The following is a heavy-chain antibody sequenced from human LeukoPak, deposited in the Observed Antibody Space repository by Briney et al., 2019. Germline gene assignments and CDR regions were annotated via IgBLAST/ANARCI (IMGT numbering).Heavy chain of an antibody. Sequence: GGSLRLSCAASGFTFSSHSMNWVRQAPGKGLEWVSYISSSSSARYYADSVKGRFTISRDDARNSLYLQMNSLRAEDTAVYYCARTSGSRLPGYWGQGALVTVSS. CDR1: GFTFSSHS. CDR2: ISSSSSAR. J-gene: IGHJ4*02. D-gene: IGHD3-3*01. CDR3: ARTSGSRLPGY. V-gene: IGHV3-48*01.